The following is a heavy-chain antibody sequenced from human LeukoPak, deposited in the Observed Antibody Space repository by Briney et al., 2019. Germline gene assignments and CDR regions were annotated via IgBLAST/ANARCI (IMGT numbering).Heavy chain of an antibody. CDR1: GFTFSSYA. J-gene: IGHJ4*02. CDR2: IGAGGTFT. V-gene: IGHV3-23*01. Sequence: GGSLRLSCTASGFTFSSYAMNWVRQAPGKGLEWVSGIGAGGTFTYYADSVKGQFTIFRDNSRNTLYLQMNSLRADDTAVYYCAKDLDYTTCGYYFDYWGQGTLLTVSS. CDR3: AKDLDYTTCGYYFDY. D-gene: IGHD4-11*01.